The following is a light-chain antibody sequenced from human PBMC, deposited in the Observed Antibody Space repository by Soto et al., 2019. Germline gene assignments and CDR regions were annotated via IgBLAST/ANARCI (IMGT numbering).Light chain of an antibody. CDR2: GAS. V-gene: IGKV3-15*01. J-gene: IGKJ1*01. Sequence: EIVMTQSPATLSVSPGERATLSCRASQSVSSNLAWYQQKPGQAPRLLIYGASTRATGIPARFSGSGSGTDFTLTISRLDPEDFAVHFCQQYGSSPRTFGQGTKVDIK. CDR1: QSVSSN. CDR3: QQYGSSPRT.